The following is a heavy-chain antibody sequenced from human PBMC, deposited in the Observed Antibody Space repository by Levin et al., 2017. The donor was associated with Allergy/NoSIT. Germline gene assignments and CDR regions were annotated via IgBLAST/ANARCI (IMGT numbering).Heavy chain of an antibody. V-gene: IGHV3-23*01. CDR3: AKDRRFTVTADFDN. CDR1: GFTFTSYA. CDR2: ITGSSATT. Sequence: GGSLRLSCAASGFTFTSYAMAWVRQAPGKGLEWVASITGSSATTYYADSVKGRFTISKDNPKNALVLQLHSLRPEDTADYYCAKDRRFTVTADFDNWGHGTRVTVSS. D-gene: IGHD4-17*01. J-gene: IGHJ4*01.